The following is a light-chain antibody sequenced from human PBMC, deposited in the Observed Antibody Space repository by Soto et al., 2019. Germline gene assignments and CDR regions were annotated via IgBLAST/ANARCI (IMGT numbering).Light chain of an antibody. CDR1: QNLNNF. V-gene: IGKV1-39*01. J-gene: IGKJ1*01. Sequence: DIQMTQSPSSLFASVGDRVTVTCRASQNLNNFLNWYHQKPGKAPKLLIYGASSLQSGVPSRFSVGGSGTTFTLTINSLQPEDLGIYDCQQSHSSPRTFGQGTTV. CDR3: QQSHSSPRT. CDR2: GAS.